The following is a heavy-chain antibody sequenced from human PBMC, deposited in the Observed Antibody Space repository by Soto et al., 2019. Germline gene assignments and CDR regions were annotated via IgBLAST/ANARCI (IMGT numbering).Heavy chain of an antibody. CDR1: GFTFSSYA. J-gene: IGHJ6*03. Sequence: GGSLRLSCAASGFTFSSYAMSWVRQAPGKGLQWVSTISGSGGSTYNADSVKGRFTISRDNSKNTLYLQMNSLRAEDTAVYYCAKPVLYYCWGGYHDFMDVCGKGSTVTGSS. CDR3: AKPVLYYCWGGYHDFMDV. D-gene: IGHD3-3*01. V-gene: IGHV3-23*01. CDR2: ISGSGGST.